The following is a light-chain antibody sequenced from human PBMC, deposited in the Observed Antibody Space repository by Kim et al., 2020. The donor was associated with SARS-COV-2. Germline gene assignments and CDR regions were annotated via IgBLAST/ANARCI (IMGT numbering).Light chain of an antibody. CDR3: HQYDNLPT. Sequence: SAAVGDRVTITCQASQDIRNYLNWYQQKPVKAPTLLIYDASNLETGVPSRFSGSGSVTDFTFTISSLQPEDIATYYCHQYDNLPTFGQVTRLEIK. CDR2: DAS. CDR1: QDIRNY. V-gene: IGKV1-33*01. J-gene: IGKJ5*01.